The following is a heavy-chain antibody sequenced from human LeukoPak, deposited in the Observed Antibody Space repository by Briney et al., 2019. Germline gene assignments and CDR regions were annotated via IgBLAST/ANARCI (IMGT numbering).Heavy chain of an antibody. D-gene: IGHD3-16*02. V-gene: IGHV1-18*04. CDR1: GYTVSSYG. Sequence: GASVKVSCKASGYTVSSYGISWVRQAPGQGLEWMGSISPYTGDTKYAERLQDRVIMTTDTSTRTAYMELRSLTSDDTAVFYCARDQYDSVWGSYRPYFDFWGQGTLATVSS. J-gene: IGHJ4*02. CDR3: ARDQYDSVWGSYRPYFDF. CDR2: ISPYTGDT.